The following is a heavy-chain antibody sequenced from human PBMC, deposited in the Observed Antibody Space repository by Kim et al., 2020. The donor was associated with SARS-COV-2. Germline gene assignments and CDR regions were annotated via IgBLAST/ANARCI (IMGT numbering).Heavy chain of an antibody. V-gene: IGHV4-31*02. D-gene: IGHD3-22*01. CDR3: ARGDYDSSGYYGGVDY. J-gene: IGHJ4*02. Sequence: SLKSRVTIAVDTSKNQFSLKLSSVTAADTVVYYCARGDYDSSGYYGGVDYWGQGTLVTVSS.